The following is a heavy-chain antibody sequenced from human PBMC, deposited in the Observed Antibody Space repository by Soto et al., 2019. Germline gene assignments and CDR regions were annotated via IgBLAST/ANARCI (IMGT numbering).Heavy chain of an antibody. V-gene: IGHV4-34*01. D-gene: IGHD2-2*01. CDR1: GGSFRGYY. J-gene: IGHJ4*02. Sequence: SETLSLTCAVYGGSFRGYYWSWIRQPPGKGLEWIGEINHSGGSNYKPSLKSRATISVDTSKNQFSLKMSSVTAADTAVYYCARGGERYCSRINFPNLDFWGQGMLVTVSS. CDR3: ARGGERYCSRINFPNLDF. CDR2: INHSGGS.